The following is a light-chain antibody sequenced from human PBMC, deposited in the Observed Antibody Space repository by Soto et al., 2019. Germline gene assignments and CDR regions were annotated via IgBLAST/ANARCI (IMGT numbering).Light chain of an antibody. CDR1: QSVSSGY. Sequence: IVLTQSPGTLSLSPCDGATLSCRASQSVSSGYLAWYQQKPGQAPRLLIYGASRRATGIPDRFSGSGSGTDFTLTISRLEPEDFAVYYCQQYHTSPLTFGQGTKVDIK. J-gene: IGKJ1*01. CDR2: GAS. V-gene: IGKV3-20*01. CDR3: QQYHTSPLT.